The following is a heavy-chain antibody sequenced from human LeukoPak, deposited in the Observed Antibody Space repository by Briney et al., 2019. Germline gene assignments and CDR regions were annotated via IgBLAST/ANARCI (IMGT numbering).Heavy chain of an antibody. CDR3: ANGDAYTVDS. D-gene: IGHD2-2*01. J-gene: IGHJ4*02. CDR2: ISDDGSKK. CDR1: GFTFSNYG. V-gene: IGHV3-30*18. Sequence: PGRSLRLSCAASGFTFSNYGMNWVRQAPGKGLEWVAVISDDGSKKHYADSVKGRFTISRDNSKNTLYLQMNSLRTEDTAVYFCANGDAYTVDSWGQGTLVTVSS.